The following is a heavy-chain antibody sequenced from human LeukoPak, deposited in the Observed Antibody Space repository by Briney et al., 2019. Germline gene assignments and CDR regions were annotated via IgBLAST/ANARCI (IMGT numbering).Heavy chain of an antibody. CDR2: INWNGDST. Sequence: GRSLRLSCAASGFTFSSYGMHWVRQAPGKGLEWVSGINWNGDSTDYADSVKGRFTISRDNAKNSLYLQMNSLRAEDTALYYCARDLRVVITGSFDSWGQGTLVTVSS. V-gene: IGHV3-20*04. CDR1: GFTFSSYG. CDR3: ARDLRVVITGSFDS. J-gene: IGHJ4*02. D-gene: IGHD3-22*01.